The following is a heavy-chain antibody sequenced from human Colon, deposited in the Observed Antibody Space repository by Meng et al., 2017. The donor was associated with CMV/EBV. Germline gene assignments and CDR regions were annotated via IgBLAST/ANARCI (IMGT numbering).Heavy chain of an antibody. CDR2: MKPNSGDT. J-gene: IGHJ4*02. CDR1: GYTFTSNA. D-gene: IGHD3/OR15-3a*01. CDR3: ARGIPDF. V-gene: IGHV1-8*01. Sequence: SVKVSCKASGYTFTSNAINWVRQATGQGLEWMGWMKPNSGDTGYAPNFQGRITMTRNTSINTAYMVLRSLTNEDTAIYYCARGIPDFWGQGTLVTVSS.